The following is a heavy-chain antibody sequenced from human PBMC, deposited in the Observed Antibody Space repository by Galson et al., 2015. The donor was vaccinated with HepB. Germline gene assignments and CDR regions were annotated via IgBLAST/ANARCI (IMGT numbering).Heavy chain of an antibody. Sequence: SLRLSCAASGFTFSASGMHWVRQASGKGLEWVGRIRIKANGYATHYAASVKGRFTISRDDSKNTAYLQMNSLKIEDTAVYYCTRQEDYYDVGFDYWGQGALVTVSS. CDR1: GFTFSASG. CDR2: IRIKANGYAT. CDR3: TRQEDYYDVGFDY. D-gene: IGHD3-22*01. V-gene: IGHV3-73*01. J-gene: IGHJ4*02.